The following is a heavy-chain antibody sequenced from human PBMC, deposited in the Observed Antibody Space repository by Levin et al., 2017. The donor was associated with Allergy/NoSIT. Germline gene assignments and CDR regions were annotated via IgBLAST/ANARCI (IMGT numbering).Heavy chain of an antibody. D-gene: IGHD2-21*02. J-gene: IGHJ4*02. CDR3: ARDLFLGGDGYSGD. CDR1: GFTFSSYW. Sequence: GESLKISCAASGFTFSSYWMHWVRQAPGKGLVWVSRINSDGSSTSYADSVKGRFTISRDNAKNTLYLQMNSLRAEDTAVYYCARDLFLGGDGYSGDWGQGTLVTVSS. V-gene: IGHV3-74*01. CDR2: INSDGSST.